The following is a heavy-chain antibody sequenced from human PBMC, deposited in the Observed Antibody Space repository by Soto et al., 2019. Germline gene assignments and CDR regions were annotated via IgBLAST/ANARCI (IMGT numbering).Heavy chain of an antibody. CDR2: ISAYNGNT. D-gene: IGHD1-26*01. CDR1: GYTFTSYG. V-gene: IGHV1-18*01. Sequence: ASVKVSCKASGYTFTSYGISWVRQAPGQGLEWMGWISAYNGNTNYAQKLQGRVTMTTDTSTSTAYMELRSLRSDDTAVYYCARVYFQLRTRGGKFDPWGQGTLVTVSS. CDR3: ARVYFQLRTRGGKFDP. J-gene: IGHJ5*02.